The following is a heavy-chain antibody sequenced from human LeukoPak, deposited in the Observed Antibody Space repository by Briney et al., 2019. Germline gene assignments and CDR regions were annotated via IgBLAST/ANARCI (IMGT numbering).Heavy chain of an antibody. V-gene: IGHV3-23*01. CDR2: ISGSGGST. Sequence: GGSLRLSCAASGFTFSSYGLHWVRQAPGKGLEWVAVISGSGGSTYYADSVKGRFAISRDNSKSTLYLQMNSLRAEDTAVYYCAKADMWYWGQGTLVTVSS. D-gene: IGHD2-15*01. J-gene: IGHJ4*02. CDR3: AKADMWY. CDR1: GFTFSSYG.